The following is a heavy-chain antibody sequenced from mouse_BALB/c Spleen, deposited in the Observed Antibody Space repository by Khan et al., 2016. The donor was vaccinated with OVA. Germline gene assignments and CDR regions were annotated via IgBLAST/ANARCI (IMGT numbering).Heavy chain of an antibody. D-gene: IGHD2-10*02. V-gene: IGHV5-9-3*01. CDR1: GFTFSDYA. CDR3: ARREAYVNYGGFAY. J-gene: IGHJ3*01. CDR2: ISGAGTYT. Sequence: EVELVESGGGLVKPGGSLKLSCAASGFTFSDYAMSWVRQIPEKRLEWVATISGAGTYTYYPDSVKGRSTISRDNAKNTLYLHMSSLTSEDTAMPYCARREAYVNYGGFAYWGQGTLVTVSA.